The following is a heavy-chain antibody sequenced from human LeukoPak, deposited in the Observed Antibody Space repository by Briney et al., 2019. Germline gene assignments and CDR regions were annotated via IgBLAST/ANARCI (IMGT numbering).Heavy chain of an antibody. Sequence: GGSLRLSCAASGFTFSNFAMNWVRQAPGKGLEWVSVITGSAGSTYYADSVKGRFTISRDNSKNTLYLQMNSLRAEDTAVYYCAKGPKGAYGDFFDYWGQGTLVTVSS. V-gene: IGHV3-23*01. CDR3: AKGPKGAYGDFFDY. CDR1: GFTFSNFA. CDR2: ITGSAGST. D-gene: IGHD4-17*01. J-gene: IGHJ4*02.